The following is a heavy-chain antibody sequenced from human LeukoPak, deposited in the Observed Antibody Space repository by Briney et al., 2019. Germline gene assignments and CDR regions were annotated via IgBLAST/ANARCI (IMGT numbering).Heavy chain of an antibody. V-gene: IGHV4-59*12. CDR3: ARLRIAVAAYYYYYGMDV. J-gene: IGHJ6*02. CDR2: IYYSGST. D-gene: IGHD6-19*01. CDR1: GGSISSYY. Sequence: PSETLSLTCTVSGGSISSYYWSWIRQPPGRGLEWIGYIYYSGSTNYNPSLKSRVTISVDTSKNQFSLKLSSVTAADTAVYYCARLRIAVAAYYYYYGMDVWGQGTTVTVSS.